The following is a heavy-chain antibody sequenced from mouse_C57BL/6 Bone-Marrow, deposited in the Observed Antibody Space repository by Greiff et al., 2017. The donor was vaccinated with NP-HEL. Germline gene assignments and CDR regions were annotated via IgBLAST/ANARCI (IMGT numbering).Heavy chain of an antibody. CDR2: IDPSDSYT. V-gene: IGHV1-59*01. J-gene: IGHJ3*01. CDR3: ARCPSFSY. Sequence: QVQLQQSGAELVRPGTSVKLSCTASGYTFTSYWMHWVQQRPGQGLEWIGVIDPSDSYTNYNQKFKGKATLTVDTSSSTAYMQLSSLTSEDSAVYYCARCPSFSYWGQGTLVTVSA. D-gene: IGHD6-1*01. CDR1: GYTFTSYW.